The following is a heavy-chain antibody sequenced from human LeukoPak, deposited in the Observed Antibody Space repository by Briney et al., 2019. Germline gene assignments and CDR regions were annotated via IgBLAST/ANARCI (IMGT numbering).Heavy chain of an antibody. D-gene: IGHD4-23*01. CDR3: ARVRVVTPASPLLEYFQH. J-gene: IGHJ1*01. CDR1: GFTFSSYS. Sequence: GGSLRLSCAASGFTFSSYSMNWVRQAPGKGLEWVSSISSSSSYIYYADSVEGRFTISRDNAKNSLYLQMNSLRAEDTAVYYCARVRVVTPASPLLEYFQHWGQGTLVTVSS. CDR2: ISSSSSYI. V-gene: IGHV3-21*04.